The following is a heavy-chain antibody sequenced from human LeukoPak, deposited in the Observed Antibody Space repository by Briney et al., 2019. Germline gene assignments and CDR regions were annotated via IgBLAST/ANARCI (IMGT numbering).Heavy chain of an antibody. J-gene: IGHJ4*02. CDR2: ISTYNGNT. CDR1: GYTFTSYG. D-gene: IGHD3-3*01. V-gene: IGHV1-18*01. Sequence: ASVTVSCTASGYTFTSYGISWVRQAPGQGLEWMGLISTYNGNTNYAQKLQGRVTMTTDTSTSTAYMDLRCLRSDDTAVYYCARVYYDFWSGYSGRDYYFDYWGQGTLVTVSS. CDR3: ARVYYDFWSGYSGRDYYFDY.